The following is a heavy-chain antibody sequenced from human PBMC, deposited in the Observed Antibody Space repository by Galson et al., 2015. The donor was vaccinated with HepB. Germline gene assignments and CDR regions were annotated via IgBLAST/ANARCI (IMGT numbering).Heavy chain of an antibody. J-gene: IGHJ6*02. Sequence: SLRLSCAASGFAFSSYEMNWVRQAPGKGLEWVSYISSSGSTIYYADSVKGRFTISRDNAKNSLYLQMNGLRAEDTAVYYCARVVWFGELYYYYGMDVWGQGTTVTVSS. D-gene: IGHD3-10*01. V-gene: IGHV3-48*03. CDR1: GFAFSSYE. CDR2: ISSSGSTI. CDR3: ARVVWFGELYYYYGMDV.